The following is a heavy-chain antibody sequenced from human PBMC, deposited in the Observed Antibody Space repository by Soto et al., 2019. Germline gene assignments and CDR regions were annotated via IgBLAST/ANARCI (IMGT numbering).Heavy chain of an antibody. CDR1: GFTFSSYG. CDR2: ISYDGSNK. Sequence: QVQLVESGGGVVQPGMSLRLSCAASGFTFSSYGMHWVRQAPGKGLEWVAVISYDGSNKYYADSVKGRFTISRDNSKNTLYLQMNSLRAEDTAVYYCAKGADYDFWSGHNWFDPWGQGTLVTVSS. J-gene: IGHJ5*02. V-gene: IGHV3-30*18. CDR3: AKGADYDFWSGHNWFDP. D-gene: IGHD3-3*01.